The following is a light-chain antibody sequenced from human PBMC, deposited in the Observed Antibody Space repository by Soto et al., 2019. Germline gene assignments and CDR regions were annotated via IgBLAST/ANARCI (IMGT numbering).Light chain of an antibody. Sequence: QSVLTQPASVSGSPGQSITISCTGSGSDVGAYIYVSWYQHHPGKAPKVIIYDVNNRPSGVSDRFSGSKSGNTASLTVSGLQADFEADYYCSSSTRIGSPIFVTAPNVTVL. CDR2: DVN. V-gene: IGLV2-14*03. CDR3: SSSTRIGSPI. J-gene: IGLJ1*01. CDR1: GSDVGAYIY.